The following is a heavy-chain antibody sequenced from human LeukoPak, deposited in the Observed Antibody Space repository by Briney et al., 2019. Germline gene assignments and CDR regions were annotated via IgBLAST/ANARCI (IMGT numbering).Heavy chain of an antibody. D-gene: IGHD3-22*01. Sequence: SETLSLTCAVYGGSFSGYCWTWIRQPPGKGLEWIGSIYYSGSTYYNPSLKSRVTISVDTSKNQFSLKLSSVTAADTAVYYCARSTEEYYYDSSGYSVWGQGTLVTVSS. J-gene: IGHJ4*02. V-gene: IGHV4-34*01. CDR2: IYYSGST. CDR1: GGSFSGYC. CDR3: ARSTEEYYYDSSGYSV.